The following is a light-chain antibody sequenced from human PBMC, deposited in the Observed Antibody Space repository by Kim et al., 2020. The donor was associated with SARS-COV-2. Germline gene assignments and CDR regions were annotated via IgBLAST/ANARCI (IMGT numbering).Light chain of an antibody. CDR1: SLRSYY. V-gene: IGLV3-19*01. J-gene: IGLJ2*01. Sequence: SSELTQDPAVSVALGQTVRITCQGDSLRSYYASWYQQKPGQAPVLVIYGKNNRPSGIPDRFSGSSSGNTASLTITGAQAEDEADYYCNSRDSSATYVVFGGGTKLTVL. CDR3: NSRDSSATYVV. CDR2: GKN.